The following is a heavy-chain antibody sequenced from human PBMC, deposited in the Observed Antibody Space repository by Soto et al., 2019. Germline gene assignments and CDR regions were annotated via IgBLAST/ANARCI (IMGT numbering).Heavy chain of an antibody. Sequence: QVQLVQSGAEVKKPGASVKVSCKASGYTFTSYGISWVRQAPGQGLEWMGWISAYNGNTNYAQKLQGRVTMTTDTSTSTAYMELRSLRSDATPLYYDLREYYYGSGPGSRGQGALVTVSS. CDR3: LREYYYGSGPGS. J-gene: IGHJ4*02. CDR2: ISAYNGNT. D-gene: IGHD3-10*01. V-gene: IGHV1-18*01. CDR1: GYTFTSYG.